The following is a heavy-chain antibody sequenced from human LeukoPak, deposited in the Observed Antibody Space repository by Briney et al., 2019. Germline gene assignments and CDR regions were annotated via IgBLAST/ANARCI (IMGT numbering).Heavy chain of an antibody. CDR2: ISSSGST. V-gene: IGHV4-61*02. CDR1: GDSISSGDYY. D-gene: IGHD3-22*01. J-gene: IGHJ3*02. CDR3: ARGPYSYDSSGAFDI. Sequence: SETLSLTCTGSGDSISSGDYYWSWMRQPAGKGLEWIGRISSSGSTNYNPSLKSRVTISVDTSKNQFSLKLSSVTAADTAVYFCARGPYSYDSSGAFDIWGQGTMLTVSS.